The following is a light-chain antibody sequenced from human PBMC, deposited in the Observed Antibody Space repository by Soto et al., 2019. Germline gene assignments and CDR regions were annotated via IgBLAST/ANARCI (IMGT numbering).Light chain of an antibody. J-gene: IGKJ4*02. CDR3: QHFTNYPLT. Sequence: AIQLTQSPSSLSASVGDRVSITCRASQGISSALAWYQQKPGKAPKLLIYDASSLESVAPSRFSGHGYGKDFTLTISSLHPEDFATYSCQHFTNYPLTFGGGPKGEIK. CDR1: QGISSA. CDR2: DAS. V-gene: IGKV1D-13*01.